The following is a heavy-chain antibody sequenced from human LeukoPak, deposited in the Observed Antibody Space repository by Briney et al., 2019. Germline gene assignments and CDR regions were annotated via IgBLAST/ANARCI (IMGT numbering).Heavy chain of an antibody. Sequence: PSQTLSLTCTVSGGSISDYYWSWIRQPAGKGLEWIGRIYSSGSTNYNPSLESRVTMSLDTSKNQFSLKLSSVTAADTAVYYCARGGNSLDYWGQGTLVTVSS. CDR1: GGSISDYY. CDR3: ARGGNSLDY. J-gene: IGHJ4*02. V-gene: IGHV4-4*07. D-gene: IGHD4-23*01. CDR2: IYSSGST.